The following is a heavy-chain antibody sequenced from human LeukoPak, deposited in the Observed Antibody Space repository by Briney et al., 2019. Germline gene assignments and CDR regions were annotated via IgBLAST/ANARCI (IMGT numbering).Heavy chain of an antibody. V-gene: IGHV3-53*01. Sequence: PGGSLRLSCAASGFTVSSNYMSWVRQAPGKGLEWVSVIYSGGSTYYADSVKGRFTISRDNSKNTLYLQMNSLRAEDTAVYYCARIYSSGWYHWFDSWGQGTLVTVSS. CDR3: ARIYSSGWYHWFDS. CDR1: GFTVSSNY. J-gene: IGHJ5*01. D-gene: IGHD6-19*01. CDR2: IYSGGST.